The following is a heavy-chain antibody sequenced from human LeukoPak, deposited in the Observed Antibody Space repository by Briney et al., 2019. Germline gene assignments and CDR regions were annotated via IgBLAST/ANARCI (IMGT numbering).Heavy chain of an antibody. V-gene: IGHV3-7*01. Sequence: GGSLRLSCAASGFTFSTYWMRWVRQAPGKGLEWVANIKQDGSEKYYVDSVKGRFTISRDNAKNSLYLQMNSLRAEDTAVYYCARGYFSSSGRGMDVWGQGTTVTVSS. J-gene: IGHJ6*02. CDR3: ARGYFSSSGRGMDV. CDR1: GFTFSTYW. CDR2: IKQDGSEK. D-gene: IGHD6-13*01.